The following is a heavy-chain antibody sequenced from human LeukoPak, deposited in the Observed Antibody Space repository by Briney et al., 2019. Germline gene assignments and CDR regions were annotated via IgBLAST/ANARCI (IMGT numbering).Heavy chain of an antibody. D-gene: IGHD3-10*01. CDR1: GGSISSGSYY. J-gene: IGHJ4*02. CDR2: IYTSGST. Sequence: PSETLSLTCTVSGGSISSGSYYWSWIRQPAGKGLEWIGRIYTSGSTNYNPSLKSRVTISVDTSKNQFSLKLSSVTAADTAVYYCARGNTMVRGEGNWGQGTLVTVSS. CDR3: ARGNTMVRGEGN. V-gene: IGHV4-61*02.